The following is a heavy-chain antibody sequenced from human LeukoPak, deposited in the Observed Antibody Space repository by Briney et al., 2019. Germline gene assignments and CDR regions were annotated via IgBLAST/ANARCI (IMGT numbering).Heavy chain of an antibody. Sequence: PSETLSLTCTVSGGSISSSSYYWGWIRQPPGKGLEWIGSIYYSGSTYYNPSLKSRVTISVDTSKNQFSLKLSSVTAADTAVYYCARDLYYWYMDVWGKGTTVTVSS. J-gene: IGHJ6*03. V-gene: IGHV4-39*07. CDR2: IYYSGST. CDR1: GGSISSSSYY. CDR3: ARDLYYWYMDV.